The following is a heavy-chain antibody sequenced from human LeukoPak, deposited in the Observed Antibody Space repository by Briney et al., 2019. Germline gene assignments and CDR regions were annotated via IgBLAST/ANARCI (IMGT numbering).Heavy chain of an antibody. V-gene: IGHV3-53*01. CDR1: GVSVSRNY. J-gene: IGHJ3*02. Sequence: GGSLRLSCAASGVSVSRNYMSWVRQAPGKGLEWVSEIYSDGSTYYAASVKGRFSISRDNSKNTVYLQMNSLRAEDTAVYYCEREMREHGVFDIWGQGTTVTVSS. CDR3: EREMREHGVFDI. CDR2: IYSDGST.